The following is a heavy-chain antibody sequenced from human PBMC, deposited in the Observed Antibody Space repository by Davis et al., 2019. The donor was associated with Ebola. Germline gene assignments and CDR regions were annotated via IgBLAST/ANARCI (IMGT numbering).Heavy chain of an antibody. J-gene: IGHJ4*02. CDR2: ISDNGGST. CDR1: GFTFSSYW. V-gene: IGHV3-23*01. Sequence: GESLKISCAASGFTFSSYWMHWVRQAPGKGLVWVSGISDNGGSTHYADSVKGRFTISRDNSKNTLYLQMNSLRAEDTAVYYCAVSAFEYHIDYWGQGTLVTVSS. D-gene: IGHD2-2*01. CDR3: AVSAFEYHIDY.